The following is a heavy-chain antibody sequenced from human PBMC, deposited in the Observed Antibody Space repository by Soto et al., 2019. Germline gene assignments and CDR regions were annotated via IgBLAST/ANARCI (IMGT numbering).Heavy chain of an antibody. J-gene: IGHJ5*02. CDR1: GGSFSGYY. Sequence: SETLSLTCAVYGGSFSGYYWSWIRQPPGKGLEWIGEINHSGSTNYNPSLKSRVTISVDTSKNQFSLKLSSVTAADTAVYYCARLDILTGNNWFDPWGQGNLVTVSS. CDR3: ARLDILTGNNWFDP. CDR2: INHSGST. V-gene: IGHV4-34*01. D-gene: IGHD3-9*01.